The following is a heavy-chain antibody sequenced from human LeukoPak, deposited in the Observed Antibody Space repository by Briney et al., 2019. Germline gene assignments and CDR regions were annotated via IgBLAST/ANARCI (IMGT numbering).Heavy chain of an antibody. Sequence: GGSLRLSCAASGFTVSGNYMSWVRQAPGKGLEWVSVLYSGGSTYYADSVKGRFTISRDNSKNTLYLQMNSLRAEDTAVYYCASGYSSSWYSADFDYWGQGTLVTVSS. D-gene: IGHD6-13*01. CDR2: LYSGGST. J-gene: IGHJ4*02. CDR3: ASGYSSSWYSADFDY. CDR1: GFTVSGNY. V-gene: IGHV3-66*01.